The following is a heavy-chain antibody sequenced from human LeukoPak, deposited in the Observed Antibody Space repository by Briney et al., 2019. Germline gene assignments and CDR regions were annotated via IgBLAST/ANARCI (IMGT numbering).Heavy chain of an antibody. Sequence: PGGSLRLSCAASGSTFSNAWMTWVRQAPGKGLEWVGRIKTKTDGETTDYAAPVEGRFTISRDDSKNTLYLQMNSLKTEDTALYYCISRWSHIDFWGQGALVTVSS. CDR1: GSTFSNAW. CDR3: ISRWSHIDF. D-gene: IGHD4-23*01. CDR2: IKTKTDGETT. J-gene: IGHJ4*02. V-gene: IGHV3-15*01.